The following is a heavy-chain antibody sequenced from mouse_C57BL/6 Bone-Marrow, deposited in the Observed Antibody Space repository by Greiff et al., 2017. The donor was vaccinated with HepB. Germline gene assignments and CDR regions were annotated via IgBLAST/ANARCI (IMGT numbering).Heavy chain of an antibody. V-gene: IGHV1-55*01. D-gene: IGHD2-5*01. Sequence: QVQLKQPGAELVKPGASVKMSCKASGYTFTSYWITWVKQRPGQGLEWIGDIYPGSGSTNYNEKFKSKATLTVDTSSSTAYMQLSSLTSEDSAVYYCARPYSNYVFYAMDYWGQGTSVTVSS. J-gene: IGHJ4*01. CDR1: GYTFTSYW. CDR2: IYPGSGST. CDR3: ARPYSNYVFYAMDY.